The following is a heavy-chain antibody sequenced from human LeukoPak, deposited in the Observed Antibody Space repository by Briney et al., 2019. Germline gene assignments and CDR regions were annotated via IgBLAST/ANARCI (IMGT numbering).Heavy chain of an antibody. Sequence: SGRSLRLSCAASGFTFSSYGMHWVRQAPGKGLEWVAVISYDGSNQYYADSVKGRFTISRDNSKNTLYLQMNSLRAEDTAVYFCAKDLAHSSSWHLFDYWGQGTLVTVSS. CDR3: AKDLAHSSSWHLFDY. CDR1: GFTFSSYG. CDR2: ISYDGSNQ. V-gene: IGHV3-30*18. D-gene: IGHD6-13*01. J-gene: IGHJ4*02.